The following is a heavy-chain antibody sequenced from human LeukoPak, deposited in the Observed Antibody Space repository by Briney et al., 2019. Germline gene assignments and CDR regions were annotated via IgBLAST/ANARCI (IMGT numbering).Heavy chain of an antibody. CDR3: ARDIRGSFYPYYFYYMDV. CDR1: GGSINVNY. J-gene: IGHJ6*03. CDR2: MSCDGST. V-gene: IGHV4-59*01. D-gene: IGHD1-26*01. Sequence: PSETLSLTCTVSGGSINVNYWSWIRQPPGKGLEWIGYMSCDGSTNYNPSLKSRVSISVDTSKKRFSLMLSSVTAADTAVYYCARDIRGSFYPYYFYYMDVWGKGTTVTVSS.